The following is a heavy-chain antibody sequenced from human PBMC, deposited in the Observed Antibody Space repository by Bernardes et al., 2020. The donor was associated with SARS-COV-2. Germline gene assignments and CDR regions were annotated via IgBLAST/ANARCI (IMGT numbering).Heavy chain of an antibody. CDR1: GYTFTSYD. D-gene: IGHD3-22*01. CDR3: ARSKRDYYDSSGYWAFVSSQFKNGYYYGMDV. CDR2: MNPNSGNT. V-gene: IGHV1-8*01. J-gene: IGHJ6*02. Sequence: ASVKVSCKASGYTFTSYDINWVRQATGQGLEWMGWMNPNSGNTVYAQKFQGRVTMTRNTSISTAYMELSSLRSEDTAVYYCARSKRDYYDSSGYWAFVSSQFKNGYYYGMDVWGQGTTVTDSS.